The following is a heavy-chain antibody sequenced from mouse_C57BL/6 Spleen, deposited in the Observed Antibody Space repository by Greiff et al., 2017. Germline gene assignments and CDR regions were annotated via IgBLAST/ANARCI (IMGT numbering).Heavy chain of an antibody. CDR2: IDPSDSYT. J-gene: IGHJ4*01. Sequence: VQLHQPGAELVKPGASVKLSCKASGYTFTSYWMQWVKQRPGQGLEWIGEIDPSDSYTNYNQKFKGKATLTVDTSSSTAYMQLSSLTSEDSAVYYCARGNTGAGYYAKDGWGKGTSVTVAS. V-gene: IGHV1-50*01. CDR1: GYTFTSYW. D-gene: IGHD1-1*01. CDR3: ARGNTGAGYYAKDG.